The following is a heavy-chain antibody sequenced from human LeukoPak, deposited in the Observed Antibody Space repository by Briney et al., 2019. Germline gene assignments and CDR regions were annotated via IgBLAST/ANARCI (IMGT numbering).Heavy chain of an antibody. CDR3: ARAPEDATFSPDY. D-gene: IGHD2-15*01. Sequence: GGSLRLSCAASGFTFSSYAMHWVRQAPGRGLEWVAVISYDGSNKYYADSVKGRFTISRDNSKNTLYLQMNSLRAEDTAVYYCARAPEDATFSPDYWGQGTLVTVSS. V-gene: IGHV3-30*04. CDR2: ISYDGSNK. J-gene: IGHJ4*02. CDR1: GFTFSSYA.